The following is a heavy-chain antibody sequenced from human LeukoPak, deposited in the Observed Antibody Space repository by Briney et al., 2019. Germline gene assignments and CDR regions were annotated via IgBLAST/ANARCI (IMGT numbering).Heavy chain of an antibody. Sequence: SETLSLTCTVSSYSISSGYYWGWIRQPPGKGLEWIGSIYHSGSTYYNPSLKSRVTISVDTSKNQFSLKLSSVTAADTAVYYCARDVPVVVPAAMPMDVWGKGTTVIVSS. D-gene: IGHD2-2*01. CDR3: ARDVPVVVPAAMPMDV. V-gene: IGHV4-38-2*02. CDR1: SYSISSGYY. CDR2: IYHSGST. J-gene: IGHJ6*03.